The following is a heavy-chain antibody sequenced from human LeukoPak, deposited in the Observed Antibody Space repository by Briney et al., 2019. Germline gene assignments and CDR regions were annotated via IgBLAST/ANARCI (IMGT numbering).Heavy chain of an antibody. CDR2: IYYSGST. J-gene: IGHJ4*02. D-gene: IGHD3-9*01. CDR1: GGSISSSSYY. Sequence: SETLSLTCIVSGGSISSSSYYWGWIRQPPGKGLEWIGSIYYSGSTYYNPSLKSRVTISVDTSKNQFSLKLSSVTAADTAVYYCARVGILTGYYRGPFDYWGQGTLVTVSS. CDR3: ARVGILTGYYRGPFDY. V-gene: IGHV4-39*07.